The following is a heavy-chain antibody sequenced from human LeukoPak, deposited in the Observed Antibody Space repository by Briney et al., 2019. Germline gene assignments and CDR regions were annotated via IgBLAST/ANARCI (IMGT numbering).Heavy chain of an antibody. J-gene: IGHJ4*02. Sequence: PGGSLRLSCAASGFTFSGSAMHWVRQASGKGLEWVGRIRSKANSYATAYAASVKGRFTISRDDSKNTAYLQMNSLKTEDTAMYYCIPLGYCSGGSCYDYFDYWGQGTLVTVSS. CDR1: GFTFSGSA. CDR2: IRSKANSYAT. V-gene: IGHV3-73*01. D-gene: IGHD2-15*01. CDR3: IPLGYCSGGSCYDYFDY.